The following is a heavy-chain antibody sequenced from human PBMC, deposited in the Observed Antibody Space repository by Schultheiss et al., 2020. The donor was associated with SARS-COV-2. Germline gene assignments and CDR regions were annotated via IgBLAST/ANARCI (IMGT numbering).Heavy chain of an antibody. V-gene: IGHV3-49*03. D-gene: IGHD2-2*02. Sequence: GESLKISCTASGFTFGDYAMSWFRQAPGKGLEWVGFIRSKAYGGTTEYAASVKGRFTISRDDSKSIAYLQMNSLKTEDTAVYYCTRSYCSSDRCYIGGFDYWGQGTLVTVSS. J-gene: IGHJ4*02. CDR3: TRSYCSSDRCYIGGFDY. CDR2: IRSKAYGGTT. CDR1: GFTFGDYA.